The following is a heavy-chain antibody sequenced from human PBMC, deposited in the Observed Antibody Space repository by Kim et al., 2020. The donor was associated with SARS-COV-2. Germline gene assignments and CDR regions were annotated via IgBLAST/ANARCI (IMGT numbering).Heavy chain of an antibody. D-gene: IGHD3-22*01. V-gene: IGHV1-24*01. CDR3: ATQSRAYYYDSSGYYYYFDY. Sequence: ASVKVSCKVSGYTLTELSMHWVRQAPGKGLEWMGGFDPEDGETIYAQKFQGRVTMTEDTSTDTAYMELSSLRSEDTAVYYCATQSRAYYYDSSGYYYYFDYWGQGTLVTVSS. CDR2: FDPEDGET. J-gene: IGHJ4*02. CDR1: GYTLTELS.